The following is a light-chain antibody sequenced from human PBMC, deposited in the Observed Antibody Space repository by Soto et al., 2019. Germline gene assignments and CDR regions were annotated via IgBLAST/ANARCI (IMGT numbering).Light chain of an antibody. CDR3: ASWDDSLNGVV. V-gene: IGLV1-44*01. CDR2: SNN. CDR1: SSNIGVNT. J-gene: IGLJ2*01. Sequence: QSAVTQPPSASGTPGQGVTISCSGSSSNIGVNTVNWYQQLPGTAPKLLIYSNNLRPSGVPDRFSGSKSGTSASLAISGLQSEDEADYHCASWDDSLNGVVFGGGTKVPVL.